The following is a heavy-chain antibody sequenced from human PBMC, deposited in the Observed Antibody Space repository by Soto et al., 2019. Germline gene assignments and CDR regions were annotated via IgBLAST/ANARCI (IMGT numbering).Heavy chain of an antibody. CDR2: INAGNGNT. V-gene: IGHV1-3*05. Sequence: QVQLVQSGAEEKKPGASVKVSCKASGYTITAYAMHWVRQAPGQRLEWMGWINAGNGNTKYSQKFQGRVTITRDTMARIAYMELSSLRSEDAAVYYCARAVAVPADFDYWGQGTLVTVSS. J-gene: IGHJ4*02. CDR3: ARAVAVPADFDY. D-gene: IGHD6-19*01. CDR1: GYTITAYA.